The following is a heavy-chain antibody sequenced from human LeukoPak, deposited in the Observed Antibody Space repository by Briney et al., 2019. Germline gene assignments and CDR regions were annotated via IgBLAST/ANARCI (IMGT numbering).Heavy chain of an antibody. CDR3: ARNVSVDLSNRHLKLFDP. J-gene: IGHJ5*02. D-gene: IGHD2/OR15-2a*01. V-gene: IGHV4-38-2*01. CDR2: IYHSGST. Sequence: PSETLSLTCGFSGHSIISDYYWGWIRQPPGKGLEWIGSIYHSGSTHYNPSLKSRVTISVDTSKNQFSLKLSSVTAADTAIYYCARNVSVDLSNRHLKLFDPWGQGTLVTVSS. CDR1: GHSIISDYY.